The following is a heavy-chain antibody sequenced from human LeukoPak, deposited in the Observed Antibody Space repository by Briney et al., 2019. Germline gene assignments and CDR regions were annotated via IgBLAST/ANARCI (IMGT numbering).Heavy chain of an antibody. D-gene: IGHD3-10*01. CDR2: IYTSGST. CDR3: ARESYYGGSGPFDY. V-gene: IGHV4-4*07. Sequence: SETPSLTCTVSGGSISSYYWSWIRQPAGKGLEWIGRIYTSGSTNYNPSLKSRVTMSVDTSKNQFSLKLSSVTAADTAVYYCARESYYGGSGPFDYWGQGTLVTVSS. CDR1: GGSISSYY. J-gene: IGHJ4*02.